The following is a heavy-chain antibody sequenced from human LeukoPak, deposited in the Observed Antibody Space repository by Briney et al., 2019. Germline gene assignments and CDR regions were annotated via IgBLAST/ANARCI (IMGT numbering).Heavy chain of an antibody. V-gene: IGHV3-64*01. Sequence: GGSLRLSCAASGFTFRTYAMHWVRQAPGKGLEYVSAISSNGGSTYYANSVKGRFTISRDNSKNTLYLQMGSLRPEDMAVYYCVTLGADCWGQGTLVTVSS. CDR1: GFTFRTYA. J-gene: IGHJ4*02. CDR2: ISSNGGST. CDR3: VTLGADC. D-gene: IGHD3-16*01.